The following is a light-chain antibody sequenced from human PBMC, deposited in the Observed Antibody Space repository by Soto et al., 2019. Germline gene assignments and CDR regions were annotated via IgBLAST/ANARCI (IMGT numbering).Light chain of an antibody. Sequence: ERVLTQSPATMSLSPGERATLSCMSSQSVNNYLAWYQQKPGQAPPLLIYDTSDRASGIPARFSGSGSGTDFTLTIISLEPEDSAVYYCQQRHMWPITFGQGTRLEI. CDR1: QSVNNY. CDR3: QQRHMWPIT. J-gene: IGKJ5*01. V-gene: IGKV3-11*01. CDR2: DTS.